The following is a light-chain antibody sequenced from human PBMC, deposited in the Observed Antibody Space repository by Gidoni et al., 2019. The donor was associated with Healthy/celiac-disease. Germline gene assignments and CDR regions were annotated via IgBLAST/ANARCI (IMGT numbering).Light chain of an antibody. J-gene: IGKJ4*01. V-gene: IGKV1-33*01. CDR2: DAS. Sequence: DIQMTQSPSSLSASVGDRVTITCQASQDISNYLNWYQQKPGKAPKLLIYDASNLETGVPSRFSGSGSGTDFTVTISSLQPEDAATYYCQQYDNLPLTFXGXTKVEIK. CDR3: QQYDNLPLT. CDR1: QDISNY.